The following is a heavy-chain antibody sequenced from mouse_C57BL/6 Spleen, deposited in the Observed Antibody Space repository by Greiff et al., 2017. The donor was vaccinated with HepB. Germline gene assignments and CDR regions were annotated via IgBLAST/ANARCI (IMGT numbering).Heavy chain of an antibody. Sequence: QVQLQQSGAELVRPGASVTLSCKASGYTFTDYEMHWVKQTPVHGLEWIGAIDPETGGTAYNQKFKGKAILTADKSSSTAYMELRSLTSEDSAVYYCTGLGRDYFDYWGQGTTLTVSS. CDR2: IDPETGGT. CDR1: GYTFTDYE. D-gene: IGHD4-1*01. CDR3: TGLGRDYFDY. J-gene: IGHJ2*01. V-gene: IGHV1-15*01.